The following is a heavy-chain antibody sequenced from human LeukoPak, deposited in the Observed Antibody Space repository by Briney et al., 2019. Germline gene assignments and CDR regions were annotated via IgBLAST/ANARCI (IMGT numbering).Heavy chain of an antibody. D-gene: IGHD2-2*01. CDR3: ARDRRLRYCSSTSCSASRYYGMDV. J-gene: IGHJ6*02. CDR2: INPNSGGT. Sequence: ASVKVSFKASGYTFTVYYMHWVRQAPGQGLEWMGWINPNSGGTNYAQKFQGRVTMTRDTSISTAYMELSRLRSDATAVYYCARDRRLRYCSSTSCSASRYYGMDVWGQGTTVTVSS. V-gene: IGHV1-2*02. CDR1: GYTFTVYY.